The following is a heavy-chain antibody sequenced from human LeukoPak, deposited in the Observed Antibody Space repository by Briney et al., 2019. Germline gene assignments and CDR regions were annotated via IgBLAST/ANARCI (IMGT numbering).Heavy chain of an antibody. J-gene: IGHJ6*02. V-gene: IGHV1-8*01. CDR3: ARGLKLRFLEWLPYGMDV. CDR2: MNPNSGNT. D-gene: IGHD3-3*01. CDR1: GYTFTSYD. Sequence: ASVKVSCKASGYTFTSYDINWVRQATGQGLEWMGSMNPNSGNTGYAQKFQGRVTMTRNTSISTAYMELSSLRSEDTAVYYCARGLKLRFLEWLPYGMDVWGQGTTVTVSS.